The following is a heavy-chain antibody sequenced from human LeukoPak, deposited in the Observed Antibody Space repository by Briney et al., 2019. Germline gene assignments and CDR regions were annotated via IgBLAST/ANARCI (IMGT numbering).Heavy chain of an antibody. J-gene: IGHJ1*01. Sequence: GGSLRLSCAASGLTISNNFMGWVRQAPGKGLEWVSLTYSGGSTYSADSVKGRFTISRDNSKNTLHLQMNSLRAEDTAVYYCARDTDYYGSGRHGYFDHWGQGTLVTVSS. D-gene: IGHD3-10*01. CDR2: TYSGGST. CDR1: GLTISNNF. V-gene: IGHV3-66*01. CDR3: ARDTDYYGSGRHGYFDH.